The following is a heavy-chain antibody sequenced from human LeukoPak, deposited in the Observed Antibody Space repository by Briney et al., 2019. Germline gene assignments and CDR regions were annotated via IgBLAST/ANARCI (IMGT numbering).Heavy chain of an antibody. V-gene: IGHV3-23*01. Sequence: GGSLRLSCAASGFTVSSNYMSWVRQAPGKGLEWVSAISGSGGSTYYADSVKGRFTISRDNSKNTLYLQMNSLRAEDTAVYYCAKGPVRRQQLVTNWFDPWGQGTLVTVSS. CDR1: GFTVSSNY. D-gene: IGHD6-13*01. CDR3: AKGPVRRQQLVTNWFDP. J-gene: IGHJ5*02. CDR2: ISGSGGST.